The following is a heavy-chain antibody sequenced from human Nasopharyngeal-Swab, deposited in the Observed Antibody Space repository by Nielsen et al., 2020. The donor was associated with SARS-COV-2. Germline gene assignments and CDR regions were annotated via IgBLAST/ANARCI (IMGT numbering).Heavy chain of an antibody. CDR2: ISGSGGST. V-gene: IGHV3-23*01. CDR1: GFTFSSYA. Sequence: GGSLRLSCAASGFTFSSYAMSWVRQAPGKGLEWVSAISGSGGSTYYADSVKGRFTISRDNSKNTLYLQMNSLRAEDTAVYYCAKVWFGGLGLYYFDYWGQGTLVTVSS. D-gene: IGHD3-10*01. CDR3: AKVWFGGLGLYYFDY. J-gene: IGHJ4*02.